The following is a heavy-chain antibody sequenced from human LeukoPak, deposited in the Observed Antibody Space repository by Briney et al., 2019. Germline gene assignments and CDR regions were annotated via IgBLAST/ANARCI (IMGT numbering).Heavy chain of an antibody. CDR2: ISYDGSNK. CDR1: GFTFSSYA. Sequence: GGSLRLSCAASGFTFSSYAMHWVRQAPGNGLEWVAVISYDGSNKYYADSVKGRFTISRDNSKNTLYLQMNSLRAEDTAVYYCARNKGAQAFDYWGQGTLVTVSS. D-gene: IGHD1-26*01. V-gene: IGHV3-30-3*01. J-gene: IGHJ4*02. CDR3: ARNKGAQAFDY.